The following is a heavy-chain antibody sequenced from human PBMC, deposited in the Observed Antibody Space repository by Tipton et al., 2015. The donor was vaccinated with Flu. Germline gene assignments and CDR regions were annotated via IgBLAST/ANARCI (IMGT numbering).Heavy chain of an antibody. D-gene: IGHD3-10*01. Sequence: TLSLTCRVSGYSITTGYYWGWIRQPPGKGLELIGTIYHTGGTYYNPSLKSRVTISVDRSKNQFSLELTSLTAADTAVYYCARLVGSSLWFGELNWGQGTLVTVSS. J-gene: IGHJ4*02. CDR2: IYHTGGT. CDR3: ARLVGSSLWFGELN. CDR1: GYSITTGYY. V-gene: IGHV4-38-2*01.